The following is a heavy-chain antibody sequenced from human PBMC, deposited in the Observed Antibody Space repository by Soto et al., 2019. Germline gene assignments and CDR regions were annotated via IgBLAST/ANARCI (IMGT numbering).Heavy chain of an antibody. V-gene: IGHV3-30*18. J-gene: IGHJ1*01. CDR3: AKGVVVATTYSQH. CDR2: ISYDGSDK. D-gene: IGHD2-15*01. Sequence: GGSLRLSCAASGFTFSSYGMHWVRQAPGKGLEWVAVISYDGSDKYYADSVKGRFTISRDNSNNTLYLQMDSLRAEDTAVYYGAKGVVVATTYSQHWGQGT. CDR1: GFTFSSYG.